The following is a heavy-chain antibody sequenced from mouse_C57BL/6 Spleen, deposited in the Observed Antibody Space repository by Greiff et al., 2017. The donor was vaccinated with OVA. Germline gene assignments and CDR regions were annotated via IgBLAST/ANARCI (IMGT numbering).Heavy chain of an antibody. CDR3: ARMGSLRYFDY. J-gene: IGHJ2*01. CDR2: IDSSDSYT. V-gene: IGHV1-59*01. Sequence: QVQLQQPGAELVRPGTSVKLSCKASGYTFTSYWMNWVKQRPGKGLEWIGVIDSSDSYTNYNQKFKSKTTLTVDTSSTTAYMQLSSLTSENSAVYYCARMGSLRYFDYWGQGTTLTVSS. D-gene: IGHD4-1*01. CDR1: GYTFTSYW.